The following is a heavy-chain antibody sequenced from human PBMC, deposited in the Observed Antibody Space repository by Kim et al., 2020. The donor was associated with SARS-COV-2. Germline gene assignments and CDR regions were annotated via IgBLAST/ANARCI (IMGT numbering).Heavy chain of an antibody. J-gene: IGHJ5*02. Sequence: GGSLRLSCAASGFTFSNAWMSWVRQAPGKGLEWVGRIKSKTDGGTTDYAAPVKGRFTISRDDSKNTLYLQMNSLKTEDTAVYYCTTDLLLWFGDRDNWFDPWGQGTLVTVSS. V-gene: IGHV3-15*01. CDR1: GFTFSNAW. CDR2: IKSKTDGGTT. CDR3: TTDLLLWFGDRDNWFDP. D-gene: IGHD3-10*01.